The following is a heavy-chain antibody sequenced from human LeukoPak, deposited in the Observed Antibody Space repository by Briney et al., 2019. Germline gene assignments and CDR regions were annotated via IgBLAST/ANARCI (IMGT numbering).Heavy chain of an antibody. CDR2: TSSSSSYI. CDR3: ARDPIRGYDILTGYYGVVDY. Sequence: GGSLRLSCAASGFTFSSYSMNWVRQAPGKGLEWVSSTSSSSSYIYYADSVKGRFTISRDNAKNSLYLQMNSLRAEDTAVYYCARDPIRGYDILTGYYGVVDYWGQGTLVTVSS. D-gene: IGHD3-9*01. J-gene: IGHJ4*02. CDR1: GFTFSSYS. V-gene: IGHV3-21*01.